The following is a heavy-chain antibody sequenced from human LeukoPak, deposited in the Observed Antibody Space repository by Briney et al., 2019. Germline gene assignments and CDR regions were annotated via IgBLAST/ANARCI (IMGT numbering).Heavy chain of an antibody. J-gene: IGHJ6*03. V-gene: IGHV3-21*01. CDR2: ISSSSSYI. Sequence: GGSLRLSCGASGFTFSSYSMSWVRQAPGKGLEWVSSISSSSSYIYYADSVKGRFTISRDNAKNSLYLQMNSLRAEDTAVYYCARDSGYSPLYYYYYMDVWGKGTTVTVSS. CDR1: GFTFSSYS. CDR3: ARDSGYSPLYYYYYMDV. D-gene: IGHD5-24*01.